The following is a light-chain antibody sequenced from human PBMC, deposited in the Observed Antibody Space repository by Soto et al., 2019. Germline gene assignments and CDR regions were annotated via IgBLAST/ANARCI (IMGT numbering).Light chain of an antibody. CDR3: QSYDSSLSRV. CDR2: SNI. J-gene: IGLJ3*02. V-gene: IGLV1-40*01. CDR1: SSNIGANYD. Sequence: QSVLTQPPSVSGAPGQRVTISCTGRSSNIGANYDVHWYQHLPGTAPKLLIYSNINRPSGVPDRFSGSKSGTSASLAITGLQAEDEGDYYCQSYDSSLSRVFGGGTQLTVL.